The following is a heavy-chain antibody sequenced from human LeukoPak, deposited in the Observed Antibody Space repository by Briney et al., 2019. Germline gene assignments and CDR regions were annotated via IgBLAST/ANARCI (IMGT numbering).Heavy chain of an antibody. V-gene: IGHV1-8*01. Sequence: GASVKVSCKASGYTFTSYDISWVRQATGQGLEWMGWMNPNSGNTGYAQKFQGRVTMTRNTSISTAYMELSSLRSEDTAVYYCARGRPIAARPGPWGQGTLVTVSS. J-gene: IGHJ5*02. CDR1: GYTFTSYD. CDR3: ARGRPIAARPGP. D-gene: IGHD6-6*01. CDR2: MNPNSGNT.